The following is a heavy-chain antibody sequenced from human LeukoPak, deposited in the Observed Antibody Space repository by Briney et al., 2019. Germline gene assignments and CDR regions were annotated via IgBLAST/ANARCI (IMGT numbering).Heavy chain of an antibody. CDR3: ARPYSSSVQRYFDY. J-gene: IGHJ4*02. CDR1: GFTFSSHA. D-gene: IGHD2-2*01. Sequence: GGSLRLSCAASGFTFSSHAMSWVRQAPGKGLEWVSAISVSGDNTNYADSVKGRFTISRDNSKNTLYLQMNSLRAEDSAVYYCARPYSSSVQRYFDYWGQGTLVTVSS. CDR2: ISVSGDNT. V-gene: IGHV3-23*01.